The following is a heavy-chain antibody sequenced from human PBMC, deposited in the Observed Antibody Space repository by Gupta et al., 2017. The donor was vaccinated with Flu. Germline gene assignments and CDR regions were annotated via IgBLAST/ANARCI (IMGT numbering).Heavy chain of an antibody. Sequence: EVQLLESGGGLVQPGGSLRLSCAASGFTLRRYAMSWVRQAPGKGLEWVSTLSDSGLSTYYADSVKGRFTISRDNSKDTLYLQLNSLRAEDTAVYYCAKWGYYYYYGMDVWGQGTTVTVSS. J-gene: IGHJ6*02. CDR3: AKWGYYYYYGMDV. D-gene: IGHD3-16*01. V-gene: IGHV3-23*01. CDR1: GFTLRRYA. CDR2: LSDSGLST.